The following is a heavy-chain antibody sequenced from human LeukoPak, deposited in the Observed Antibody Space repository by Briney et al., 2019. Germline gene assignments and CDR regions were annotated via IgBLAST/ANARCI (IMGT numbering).Heavy chain of an antibody. CDR1: GGSISSSSYY. CDR2: IYYSGST. CDR3: ARVLSPDSQPYYFDY. J-gene: IGHJ4*02. Sequence: PSETLSLTCTVSGGSISSSSYYWGWIRQPPGKGLEWIGSIYYSGSTYYNPSLKSRVTISVDTSKNQFSLKLSSVTAADTAVYYCARVLSPDSQPYYFDYWGQGTLVTVSS. V-gene: IGHV4-39*01. D-gene: IGHD1-14*01.